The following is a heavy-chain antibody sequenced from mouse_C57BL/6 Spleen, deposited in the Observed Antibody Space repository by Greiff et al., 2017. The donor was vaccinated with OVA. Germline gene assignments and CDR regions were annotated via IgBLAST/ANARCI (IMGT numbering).Heavy chain of an antibody. Sequence: EVQGVESGGGLVKPGGSLKLSCAASGFTFSSYAMSWVRQTPEKRLEWVATISDGGSYTYYPDNVKGRFTISRDNAKNNLYLQMSHLKSEDTAMYYCARGGDYYGSSSHYYAMDYWGQGTSVTVSS. V-gene: IGHV5-4*01. CDR2: ISDGGSYT. J-gene: IGHJ4*01. CDR3: ARGGDYYGSSSHYYAMDY. D-gene: IGHD1-1*01. CDR1: GFTFSSYA.